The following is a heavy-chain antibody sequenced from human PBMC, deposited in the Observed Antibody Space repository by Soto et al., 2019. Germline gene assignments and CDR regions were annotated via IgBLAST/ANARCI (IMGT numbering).Heavy chain of an antibody. CDR3: ARGSWDDVSGHYYMDV. D-gene: IGHD5-12*01. Sequence: SQTLSITCAISGDSVSSNSGAWNWIRQTPSRGLEWLGRTYYRSKWFNNYAVSVKSRITINPDTSQNQFSLHLDSVTPEDTAVYFCARGSWDDVSGHYYMDVWGKGTTVTVSS. V-gene: IGHV6-1*01. CDR2: TYYRSKWFN. CDR1: GDSVSSNSGA. J-gene: IGHJ6*03.